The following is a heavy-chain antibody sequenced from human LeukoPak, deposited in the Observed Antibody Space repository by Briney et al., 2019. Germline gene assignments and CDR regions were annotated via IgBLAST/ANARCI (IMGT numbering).Heavy chain of an antibody. Sequence: GGSLRLSCAASGFTFSSYSMNWVRQAPGKGLEWVSSISSSSSYIYYADSVKGRFTISRDNAKNSLYLQMNSLRAEDTAVYYCARPCIVGATSFDIWGQGTMVTVSS. CDR3: ARPCIVGATSFDI. CDR2: ISSSSSYI. D-gene: IGHD1-26*01. V-gene: IGHV3-21*01. J-gene: IGHJ3*02. CDR1: GFTFSSYS.